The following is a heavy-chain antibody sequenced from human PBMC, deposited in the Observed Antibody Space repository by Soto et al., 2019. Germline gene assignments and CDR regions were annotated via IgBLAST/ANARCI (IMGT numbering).Heavy chain of an antibody. D-gene: IGHD3-10*01. Sequence: QVQLVESGGGVVQPGRSLRLSCAASGFIFSDYGMHWVRQAPGKGLEWVAVIWYDGSNKYYADSVKGRFTVSRDNFKNTLYLLMNGLRAEDTAVFYCARDPSHGSGSYLDSWGQGTLVTVSS. J-gene: IGHJ4*02. CDR2: IWYDGSNK. CDR3: ARDPSHGSGSYLDS. V-gene: IGHV3-33*01. CDR1: GFIFSDYG.